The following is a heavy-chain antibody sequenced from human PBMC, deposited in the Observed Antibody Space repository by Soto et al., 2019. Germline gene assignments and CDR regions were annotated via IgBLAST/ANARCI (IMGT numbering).Heavy chain of an antibody. CDR1: GSTFNSFA. CDR2: IVVDSNTA. CDR3: AIAIKRWEVNYDFDF. D-gene: IGHD1-26*01. Sequence: QVVLLQSGAEVKEPGSSVRVSCQVSGSTFNSFAFSWVRQAPGHGPEWMGGIVVDSNTAAYSQRIQDRVKITADTSTDTLFMEVGSLTFQDTAVYYIAIAIKRWEVNYDFDFCGQGTLGTVSS. V-gene: IGHV1-69*06. J-gene: IGHJ4*02.